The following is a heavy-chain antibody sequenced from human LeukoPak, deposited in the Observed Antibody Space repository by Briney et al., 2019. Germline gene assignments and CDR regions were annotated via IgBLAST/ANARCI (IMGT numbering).Heavy chain of an antibody. CDR2: IYYSGST. CDR1: GGSISSYY. V-gene: IGHV4-59*01. Sequence: SETLSPTCTVSGGSISSYYWSWIRQPPGKGLEWIGYIYYSGSTNYNPSLKSRVTISVDTSKNQFSLKLSSVTAADTAVYYCASRNYDYWGQGTLVTVSS. D-gene: IGHD3-3*01. CDR3: ASRNYDY. J-gene: IGHJ4*02.